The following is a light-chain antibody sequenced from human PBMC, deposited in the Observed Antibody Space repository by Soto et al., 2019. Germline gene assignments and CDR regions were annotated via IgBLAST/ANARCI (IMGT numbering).Light chain of an antibody. J-gene: IGKJ1*01. CDR1: QSVSSY. V-gene: IGKV3-11*01. Sequence: EIVLTQSPATLSLSPGERATLSCRASQSVSSYLACYQQKPVQAPRLLIYDASNRATGLPARFSGSGSGTDFSLTISSLAREHFAVDDGQQCSNWPTFGQGTKVEIK. CDR2: DAS. CDR3: QQCSNWPT.